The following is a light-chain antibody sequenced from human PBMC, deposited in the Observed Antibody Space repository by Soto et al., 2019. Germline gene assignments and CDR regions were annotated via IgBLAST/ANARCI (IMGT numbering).Light chain of an antibody. CDR2: GAS. Sequence: DILMRNSQLSLSVPPGEPASISCRASQSVSNTYLAWYQQKPGQAPRLLIYGASSRATGFPDRFSGSGSGTDFTLTISRLETEDFAVYYCQLYDSSSWTFGQGSKVDIK. CDR3: QLYDSSSWT. J-gene: IGKJ1*01. V-gene: IGKV3-20*01. CDR1: QSVSNTY.